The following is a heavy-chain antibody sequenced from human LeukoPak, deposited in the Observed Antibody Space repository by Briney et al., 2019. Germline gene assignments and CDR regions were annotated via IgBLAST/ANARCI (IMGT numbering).Heavy chain of an antibody. CDR3: ARYNNSRFDP. V-gene: IGHV4-38-2*01. D-gene: IGHD1-14*01. J-gene: IGHJ5*02. CDR1: GYSTSSGDY. CDR2: IYHSGSA. Sequence: PSETLSLTCSVSGYSTSSGDYWDWIRQPPGKGLEWIGSIYHSGSAYYNPSLKSRVTISVDTSKNQFSLKLTSVTAADTAVYYCARYNNSRFDPWGQGTLVTVSS.